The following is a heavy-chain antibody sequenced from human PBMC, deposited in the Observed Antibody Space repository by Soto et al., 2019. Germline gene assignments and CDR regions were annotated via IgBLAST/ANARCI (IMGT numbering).Heavy chain of an antibody. V-gene: IGHV1-8*01. D-gene: IGHD3-10*01. J-gene: IGHJ3*02. CDR3: ARLIDASGSPTLPYAFDI. CDR1: GYTFTSYD. CDR2: MNPNSGNT. Sequence: ASVKVSCKASGYTFTSYDINWVRQATGQGLEWMGWMNPNSGNTGYAQKFQGRVTMTRNTSISTAYMELSSLRSEDTAVYYCARLIDASGSPTLPYAFDIWGQGTMVTVSS.